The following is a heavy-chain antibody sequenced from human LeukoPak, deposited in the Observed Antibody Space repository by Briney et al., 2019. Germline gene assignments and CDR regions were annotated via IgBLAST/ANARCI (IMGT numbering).Heavy chain of an antibody. D-gene: IGHD5-18*01. V-gene: IGHV3-9*01. CDR2: ISWNSGSI. Sequence: GRSLRLSRAASGFTFDDYAMHWVRQAPGKGLEWVSGISWNSGSIGYADSVKGRFTISRDNAKNSLYPQMNSLRAEDTALYYCAKDMSPTLGYSYDLDYWGQGTLVTVSS. CDR3: AKDMSPTLGYSYDLDY. CDR1: GFTFDDYA. J-gene: IGHJ4*02.